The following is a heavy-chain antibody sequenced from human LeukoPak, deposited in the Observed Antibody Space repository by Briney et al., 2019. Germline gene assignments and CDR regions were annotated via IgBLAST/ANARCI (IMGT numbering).Heavy chain of an antibody. CDR3: TRLPSSGQTYFDY. CDR2: IYYSGST. J-gene: IGHJ4*02. Sequence: TSQTLSLTCTVSGGSISSGGYYWSWIRQHPGKGLEWIGYIYYSGSTYYNPSLKSRVTISVDTSKNQFSLKLSSVTAADTAVYYCTRLPSSGQTYFDYWGQGTLVTVSS. D-gene: IGHD6-19*01. V-gene: IGHV4-31*03. CDR1: GGSISSGGYY.